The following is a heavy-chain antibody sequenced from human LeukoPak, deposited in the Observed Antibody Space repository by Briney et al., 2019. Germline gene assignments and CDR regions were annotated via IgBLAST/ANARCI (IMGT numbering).Heavy chain of an antibody. Sequence: VASVKVSFKCSGHTLTELSLHWVRQAPGKGLEWMGGLDPEAGEMIYSQKFQGRVTMTEDTSTDIAYMEMSSLRSEDTAVYYCATGRTWWDLLNYWGQGTLVTVSS. CDR1: GHTLTELS. CDR2: LDPEAGEM. D-gene: IGHD1-26*01. V-gene: IGHV1-24*01. J-gene: IGHJ4*02. CDR3: ATGRTWWDLLNY.